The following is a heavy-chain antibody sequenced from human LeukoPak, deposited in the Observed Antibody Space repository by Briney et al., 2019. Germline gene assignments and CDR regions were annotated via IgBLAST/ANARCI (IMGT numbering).Heavy chain of an antibody. CDR1: GFTFSSYA. D-gene: IGHD2-15*01. CDR3: AKHRVIGMVVVWGYYFDY. V-gene: IGHV3-23*01. CDR2: ISGSGGST. Sequence: PGGSLRLSCAASGFTFSSYAMSWVRQAPGKGLEWVSAISGSGGSTYYADSVKGRFTISRDNSKNTLYLQMNSLRAEDTAVYYCAKHRVIGMVVVWGYYFDYWGQGTLVTVSS. J-gene: IGHJ4*02.